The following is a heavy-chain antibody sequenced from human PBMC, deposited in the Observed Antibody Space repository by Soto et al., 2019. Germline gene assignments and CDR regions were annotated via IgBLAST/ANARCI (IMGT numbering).Heavy chain of an antibody. D-gene: IGHD3-22*01. J-gene: IGHJ6*02. CDR1: GFTFTDSY. Sequence: ASVKVSCKASGFTFTDSYMHWGRQAPGQGLGWMGWINPNSGDTNEAQKFQGRVTMTRDTSISTVYMEMSRLRSDDTAVYYCERERFTVIVEVSNWGMDVWGQGTTFTVSS. CDR3: ERERFTVIVEVSNWGMDV. V-gene: IGHV1-2*02. CDR2: INPNSGDT.